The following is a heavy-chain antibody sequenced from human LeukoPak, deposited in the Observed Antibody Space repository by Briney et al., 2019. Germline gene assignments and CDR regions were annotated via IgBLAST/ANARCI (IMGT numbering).Heavy chain of an antibody. CDR2: ISDSGTYT. V-gene: IGHV3-23*01. CDR3: ARQDPYSSGWYP. CDR1: GFTFNNYA. J-gene: IGHJ5*02. D-gene: IGHD6-19*01. Sequence: GGSLRLSCAASGFTFNNYAMSWVRQAPGKGLEWVSAISDSGTYTYYADSVKGRFTISRDNSKNTLYLQMNSLRAEDTAVFYCARQDPYSSGWYPWGQGTLVTVSS.